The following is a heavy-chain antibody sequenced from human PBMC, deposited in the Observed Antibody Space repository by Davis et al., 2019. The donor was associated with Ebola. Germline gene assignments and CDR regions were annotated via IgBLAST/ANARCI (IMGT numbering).Heavy chain of an antibody. V-gene: IGHV4-34*01. CDR3: ARVRAYYYYGMDV. Sequence: GSLRLSCAVYGGSFSGYYWSWIRQPPGKGLEWIGEINHSGSTNYNPSLKSRVTISVDTSKNQFSLKLSSVTAADTAVYYCARVRAYYYYGMDVWGQGTTVTVSS. J-gene: IGHJ6*02. D-gene: IGHD4-17*01. CDR2: INHSGST. CDR1: GGSFSGYY.